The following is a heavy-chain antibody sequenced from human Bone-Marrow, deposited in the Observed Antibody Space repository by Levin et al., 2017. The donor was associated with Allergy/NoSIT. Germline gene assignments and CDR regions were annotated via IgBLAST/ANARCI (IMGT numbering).Heavy chain of an antibody. J-gene: IGHJ6*02. CDR1: GFTFSSYW. D-gene: IGHD3-10*01. CDR2: INSDGSSI. V-gene: IGHV3-74*01. Sequence: GESLKISCAASGFTFSSYWMHWVRQAPGKGLVWVSRINSDGSSISYADSVKGRFTISRDNAKNTLYLQMNSLRAEDTAVYYCARRTYGTGPMDVWGQGTTVTVS. CDR3: ARRTYGTGPMDV.